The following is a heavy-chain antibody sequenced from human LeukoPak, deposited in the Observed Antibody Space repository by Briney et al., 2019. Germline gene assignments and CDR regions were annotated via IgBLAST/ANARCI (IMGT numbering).Heavy chain of an antibody. V-gene: IGHV3-53*01. J-gene: IGHJ4*02. CDR2: IYSGGST. Sequence: PGGSLRLSCAASGFTFSRYSMNWVRQAPGKGLECVSVIYSGGSTYYADSVKGRFTVSRDNSKNTLYLQMNSLRAEDTAMYYCARGLGYCTSTTCLLPFDYWGQGTLVTVSS. CDR1: GFTFSRYS. D-gene: IGHD2-2*01. CDR3: ARGLGYCTSTTCLLPFDY.